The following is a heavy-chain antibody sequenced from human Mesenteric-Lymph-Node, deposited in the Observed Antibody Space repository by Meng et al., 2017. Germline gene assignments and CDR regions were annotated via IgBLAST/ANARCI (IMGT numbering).Heavy chain of an antibody. CDR2: INHSGST. V-gene: IGHV4-34*01. J-gene: IGHJ4*02. Sequence: QVQLQQWGAGLMKPSETLSLTCAVHGGSFSGYDWSWIRQPPGKGLEWIGEINHSGSTNYNPSLKSRVTISVDTSKNQFSLKLSSVTAADTAVYYCARGGGNSWYIDYWGQGTLVTVSS. CDR1: GGSFSGYD. CDR3: ARGGGNSWYIDY. D-gene: IGHD6-13*01.